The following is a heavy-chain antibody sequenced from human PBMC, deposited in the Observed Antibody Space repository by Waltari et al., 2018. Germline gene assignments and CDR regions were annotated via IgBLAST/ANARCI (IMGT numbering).Heavy chain of an antibody. CDR1: GFTFSGSA. D-gene: IGHD4-17*01. V-gene: IGHV3-73*02. Sequence: EVQLVESGGGLVQPGGSLKLSCAASGFTFSGSAMHWVRQASGKGLEWVGRIRSKANSYATAYAASVKGRFTISRDDSKNTAYLQMNSLKTEDTAVYYCTTVTHGVRYYYYMDVWGKGTTVTVSS. CDR2: IRSKANSYAT. J-gene: IGHJ6*03. CDR3: TTVTHGVRYYYYMDV.